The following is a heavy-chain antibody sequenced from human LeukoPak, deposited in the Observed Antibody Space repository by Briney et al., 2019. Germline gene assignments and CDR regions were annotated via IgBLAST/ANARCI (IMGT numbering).Heavy chain of an antibody. CDR1: GYTFTSYD. CDR3: ARGTSYYGSGSSNWFDP. Sequence: ASVKVSCKASGYTFTSYDINWVRQATGQGLEWMGWMNPNSGNTGYAQKFQGRVTMTRNTSISTAYMELSSLRSEDTAVYYCARGTSYYGSGSSNWFDPWGQGTLVTVSS. CDR2: MNPNSGNT. V-gene: IGHV1-8*01. J-gene: IGHJ5*02. D-gene: IGHD3-10*01.